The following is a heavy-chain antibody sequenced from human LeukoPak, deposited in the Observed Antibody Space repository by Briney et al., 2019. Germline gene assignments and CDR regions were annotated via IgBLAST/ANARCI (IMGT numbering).Heavy chain of an antibody. Sequence: GGSLRLSCAASGFTFSSYAMSWVRQAPGKGLEWVSAISGSGGSTYYADSVKGRFTISRDNSKNTLYLQMNSLRAEDTAVYYCAKRCSGGSCYRYYYYYIDVWGKGTTVTVSS. CDR1: GFTFSSYA. CDR3: AKRCSGGSCYRYYYYYIDV. D-gene: IGHD2-15*01. CDR2: ISGSGGST. V-gene: IGHV3-23*01. J-gene: IGHJ6*03.